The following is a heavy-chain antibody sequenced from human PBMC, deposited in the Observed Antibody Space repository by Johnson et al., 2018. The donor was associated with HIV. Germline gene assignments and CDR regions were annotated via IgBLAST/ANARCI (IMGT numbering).Heavy chain of an antibody. D-gene: IGHD6-6*01. Sequence: VQLVESGGGVVQPGRSLRLSCAASGFTFSSYGMHWVRQAPGKGLEWVAFIRYDGSNKYYADSVKGRFTISRDNAKNTLSLQMNSLTEDDTAIYYCAKGVRGSSCYDAFDIWGQGTMVTVS. J-gene: IGHJ3*02. CDR1: GFTFSSYG. CDR3: AKGVRGSSCYDAFDI. V-gene: IGHV3-30*02. CDR2: IRYDGSNK.